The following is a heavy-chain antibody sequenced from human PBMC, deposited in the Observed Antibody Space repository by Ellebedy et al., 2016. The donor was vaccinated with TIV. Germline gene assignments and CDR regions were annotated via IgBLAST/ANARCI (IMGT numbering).Heavy chain of an antibody. J-gene: IGHJ4*02. CDR1: GFSLNVNY. CDR3: AKAPIETCRGVICYPFDN. CDR2: ITGNGINT. D-gene: IGHD2-15*01. V-gene: IGHV3-23*01. Sequence: PGGSLRLSCAASGFSLNVNYMSWVRQAPGKGLEWVSAITGNGINTYHTDSVKGRFTISRDNSKNTLYLQMNRLRAEDTAVYSCAKAPIETCRGVICYPFDNWGLGTLVTVSS.